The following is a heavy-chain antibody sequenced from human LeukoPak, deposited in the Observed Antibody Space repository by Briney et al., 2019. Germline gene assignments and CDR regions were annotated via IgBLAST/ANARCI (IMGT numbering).Heavy chain of an antibody. CDR3: ARTSYYDYVWGSYRPLKYFDY. V-gene: IGHV4-59*01. J-gene: IGHJ4*02. D-gene: IGHD3-16*02. CDR1: GGSLNNYY. Sequence: PSETLSLTCTVSGGSLNNYYWTWIRQPPGKGLEWIGYVYYIGNTNYNPSLKSRVTISLDTSTNQFSLKLSSVTAADTAVYYCARTSYYDYVWGSYRPLKYFDYWGQGTLVTVSS. CDR2: VYYIGNT.